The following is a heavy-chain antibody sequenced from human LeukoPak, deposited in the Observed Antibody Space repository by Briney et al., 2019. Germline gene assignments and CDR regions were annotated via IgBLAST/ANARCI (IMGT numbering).Heavy chain of an antibody. V-gene: IGHV1-69*05. CDR1: GGTFSSYA. J-gene: IGHJ3*02. D-gene: IGHD3-22*01. Sequence: ASGKVSCKASGGTFSSYAIIWVRQAPGQGLEWMGGIIPIFGTANYAQKFQGRVTITTDESTSTAYMELNSLRAEDTAVYYCAKDFRGAYYYDSSGYSDAFDIWGQGTMVTVSS. CDR3: AKDFRGAYYYDSSGYSDAFDI. CDR2: IIPIFGTA.